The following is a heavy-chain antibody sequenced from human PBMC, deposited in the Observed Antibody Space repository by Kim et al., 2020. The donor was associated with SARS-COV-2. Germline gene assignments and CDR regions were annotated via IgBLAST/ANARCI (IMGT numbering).Heavy chain of an antibody. CDR1: GGSISSGGYY. V-gene: IGHV4-31*03. CDR2: IYYSGST. J-gene: IGHJ6*02. CDR3: ARDPNYYGSGSYYNGMDV. D-gene: IGHD3-10*01. Sequence: SETLSLTCTVSGGSISSGGYYWSWIRQHPGKGLEWIGYIYYSGSTYYNPSLKSRVTISVDTSKNQFSLKLSSVTAADTAVYYCARDPNYYGSGSYYNGMDVWGQGTTVTVSS.